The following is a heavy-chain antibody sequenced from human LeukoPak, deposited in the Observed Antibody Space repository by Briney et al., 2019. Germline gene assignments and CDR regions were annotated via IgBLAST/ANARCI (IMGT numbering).Heavy chain of an antibody. CDR3: TTGPYNWND. CDR2: IKRTTDGGTT. D-gene: IGHD1-1*01. CDR1: GFPLNQAW. Sequence: GSLRLSVSVPGFPLNQAWLSWVRPAPGKGLEWVGRIKRTTDGGTTDYAAPVKGRFTISRDDSKNTLFRQMNSLKTEDTAVYYCTTGPYNWNDWGQGTLVAVSS. J-gene: IGHJ1*01. V-gene: IGHV3-15*01.